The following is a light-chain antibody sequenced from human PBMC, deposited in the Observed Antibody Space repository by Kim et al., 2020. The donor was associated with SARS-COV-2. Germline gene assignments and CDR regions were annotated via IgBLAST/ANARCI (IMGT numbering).Light chain of an antibody. V-gene: IGLV4-69*02. CDR2: LNSDGGH. CDR1: SGHSYYA. Sequence: QLVLTQSPSASASLGASVNLTCTLTSGHSYYAIAWHQQQLEKGPRFLMKLNSDGGHTRGDGIPDRFSCSSSGAERYLTISSLQPEDEADYYCQTWGTAILFGGGTQLTVL. J-gene: IGLJ2*01. CDR3: QTWGTAIL.